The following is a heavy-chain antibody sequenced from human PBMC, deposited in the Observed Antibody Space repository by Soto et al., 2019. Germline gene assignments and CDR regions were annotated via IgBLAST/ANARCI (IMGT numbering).Heavy chain of an antibody. Sequence: SETLSLTCTVSGGSISSSSYYWGWIRQPPGKGLEWIGSIYYSGSTYYNPSLKSRVTISVDTSKNQFSLKLSSVTAADTAVYYCASTLSGSYYFDYWGQGTLVTVSS. V-gene: IGHV4-39*01. CDR1: GGSISSSSYY. CDR3: ASTLSGSYYFDY. J-gene: IGHJ4*02. CDR2: IYYSGST. D-gene: IGHD1-26*01.